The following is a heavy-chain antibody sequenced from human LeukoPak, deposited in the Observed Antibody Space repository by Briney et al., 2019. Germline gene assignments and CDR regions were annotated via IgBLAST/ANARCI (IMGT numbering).Heavy chain of an antibody. D-gene: IGHD5-18*01. Sequence: APVKVSCKASGYTFTSYAMHWVRQAPGQRLEWMGWINAGNGNTKYSQKFQGRVTITRDTSASTAYMELSSLRSEDTAVYYCARVRKGDTAMVPFDYWGQGTLVTVSS. V-gene: IGHV1-3*01. CDR3: ARVRKGDTAMVPFDY. CDR2: INAGNGNT. J-gene: IGHJ4*02. CDR1: GYTFTSYA.